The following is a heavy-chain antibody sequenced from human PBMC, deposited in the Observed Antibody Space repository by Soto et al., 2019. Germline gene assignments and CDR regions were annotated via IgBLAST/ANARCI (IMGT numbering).Heavy chain of an antibody. J-gene: IGHJ6*02. CDR2: IYYIGNT. D-gene: IGHD4-4*01. CDR3: ARSYSNTGYYYYGMDV. Sequence: ETLSLTRTVSGGSISSYYWSWIRQPPGKGLEWIGYIYYIGNTNYNASLKSRVTISVDTPKSQFSLKLSSVTAADTAVYYCARSYSNTGYYYYGMDVWGQGTTVTVSS. V-gene: IGHV4-59*01. CDR1: GGSISSYY.